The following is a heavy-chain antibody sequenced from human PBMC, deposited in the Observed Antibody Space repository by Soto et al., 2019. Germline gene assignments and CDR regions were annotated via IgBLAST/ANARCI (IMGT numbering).Heavy chain of an antibody. CDR2: IYSDGST. CDR3: ARDGCGSASCYGGYYEY. Sequence: EVQLVESGGGSVQPGGSLRLSCAASGFTVSSNYMSWVRQAPGKGLEWVSIIYSDGSTYYADSVKGRFTISRDKSKNTLYLQMNSLRAEDTAVYYCARDGCGSASCYGGYYEYWGQGTLVTVSS. J-gene: IGHJ4*02. D-gene: IGHD2-2*01. CDR1: GFTVSSNY. V-gene: IGHV3-66*01.